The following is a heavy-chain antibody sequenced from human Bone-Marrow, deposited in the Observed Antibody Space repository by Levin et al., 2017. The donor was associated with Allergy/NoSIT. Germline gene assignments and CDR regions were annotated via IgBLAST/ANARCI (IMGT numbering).Heavy chain of an antibody. D-gene: IGHD2-8*01. CDR2: ISGYNGNT. CDR3: ARGIYCTNGVCYYDY. V-gene: IGHV1-18*01. J-gene: IGHJ4*02. CDR1: GYTFSNFG. Sequence: GASVKVSCKASGYTFSNFGITWVRQAPGQGLEWMGAISGYNGNTNYAQKLQGRVTTTTDTSTSTASMELRSLRSDDTAVYYCARGIYCTNGVCYYDYWGQGTLVTVSS.